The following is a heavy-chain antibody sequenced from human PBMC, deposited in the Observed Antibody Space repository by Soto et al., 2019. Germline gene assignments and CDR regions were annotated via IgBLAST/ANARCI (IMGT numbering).Heavy chain of an antibody. CDR2: IIPIFGTA. V-gene: IGHV1-69*13. J-gene: IGHJ4*02. D-gene: IGHD3-22*01. Sequence: SVKVSCKASGGTFSSYAISWVRQAPGQGLEWMGGIIPIFGTANYAQKFQGRVTITADESTSTAYMELSSLRSEDTAVYYCARGGTSSGYYYSSDYWGQGTLVTVSS. CDR3: ARGGTSSGYYYSSDY. CDR1: GGTFSSYA.